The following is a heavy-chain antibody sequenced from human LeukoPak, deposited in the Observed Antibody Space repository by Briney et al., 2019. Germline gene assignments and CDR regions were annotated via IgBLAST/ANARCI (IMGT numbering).Heavy chain of an antibody. CDR1: GGSFSGYY. V-gene: IGHV4-34*01. CDR3: ARGRGIAARPIDY. J-gene: IGHJ4*02. D-gene: IGHD6-6*01. Sequence: SETLSLTCAVYGGSFSGYYWSWIRQPPGKGLEWIGEINHNGSTNYNPSLKSRVTISVDTSKNQFSLKLSSVTAADTAVYYCARGRGIAARPIDYWGQGTLVTVSS. CDR2: INHNGST.